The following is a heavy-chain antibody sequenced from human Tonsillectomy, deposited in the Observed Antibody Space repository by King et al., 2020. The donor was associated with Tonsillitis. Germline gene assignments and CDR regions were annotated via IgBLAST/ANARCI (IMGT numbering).Heavy chain of an antibody. CDR1: GGTFSNYA. J-gene: IGHJ5*02. CDR2: IIPIFGTA. D-gene: IGHD4-17*01. Sequence: VQLVESGAEVKKPGSSVKVSCKASGGTFSNYAISWVRQAPGQGLEWMGGIIPIFGTANYAQKFQGRVTITADKSTSTAYMELSSPRSEDTAVYYCARPGYGDYENWFDPWGQGTLVTVSS. V-gene: IGHV1-69*06. CDR3: ARPGYGDYENWFDP.